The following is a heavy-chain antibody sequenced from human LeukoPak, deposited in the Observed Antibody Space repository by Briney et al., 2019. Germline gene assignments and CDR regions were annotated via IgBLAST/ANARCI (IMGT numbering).Heavy chain of an antibody. CDR1: GFSVSSNY. D-gene: IGHD4-17*01. V-gene: IGHV3-53*01. CDR2: IYSGGST. CDR3: ARDYGDYLFDY. J-gene: IGHJ4*02. Sequence: GGSLRLSCAASGFSVSSNYMSWVRQAPGKGLEWVSVIYSGGSTYYADSVKGRFTISRDNSKNTLYLQMNSLRAEDTAVYYCARDYGDYLFDYWGQGTLVTVSS.